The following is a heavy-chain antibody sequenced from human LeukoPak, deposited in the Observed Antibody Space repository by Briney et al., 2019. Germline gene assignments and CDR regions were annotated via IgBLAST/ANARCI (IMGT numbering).Heavy chain of an antibody. D-gene: IGHD1-26*01. V-gene: IGHV4-59*12. CDR2: IFYSGST. Sequence: PSVTQSLTCTVSGVSISSYYWSWIRQPPGKGLEWIGYIFYSGSTNYNPSLKSRVTISVDRSKNQFSLKLTSVTAADTAVYYCARDGATGGWFDPWGQGTLVTVSS. CDR1: GVSISSYY. J-gene: IGHJ5*02. CDR3: ARDGATGGWFDP.